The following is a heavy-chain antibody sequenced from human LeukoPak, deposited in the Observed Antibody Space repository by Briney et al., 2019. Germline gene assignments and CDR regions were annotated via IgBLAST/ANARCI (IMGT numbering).Heavy chain of an antibody. CDR2: ISGSGGST. D-gene: IGHD3-22*01. Sequence: PGRSLRLSYAASGFTFSSYAMSWVRQAPGKGLEWVSAISGSGGSTYYADSVKGRFTISRDNSKNTLYLQMNSLRAEDTAVYYCATRSGYYQPFDYWGQGTLVTVSS. J-gene: IGHJ4*02. CDR1: GFTFSSYA. CDR3: ATRSGYYQPFDY. V-gene: IGHV3-23*01.